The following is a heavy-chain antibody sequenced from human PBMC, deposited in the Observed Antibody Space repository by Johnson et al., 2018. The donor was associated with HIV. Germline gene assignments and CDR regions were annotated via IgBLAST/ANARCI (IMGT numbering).Heavy chain of an antibody. CDR2: INWNGGST. D-gene: IGHD3-3*01. J-gene: IGHJ3*02. Sequence: VQLVESGGGVVQPGRPLRLSCVASGFIFSDYAMHWVRQAPSKGLEWVSGINWNGGSTGYADSVKGRSTISRDNAKNSLYLQMNSLTAEDTAVYYCAKPQWVSSGAFDIWGQGTMVTVSS. V-gene: IGHV3-20*04. CDR3: AKPQWVSSGAFDI. CDR1: GFIFSDYA.